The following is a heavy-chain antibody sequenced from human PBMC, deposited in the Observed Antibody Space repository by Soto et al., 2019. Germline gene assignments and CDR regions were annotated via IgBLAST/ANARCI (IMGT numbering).Heavy chain of an antibody. CDR3: AILSVSDAFDI. CDR2: IIPILGIA. CDR1: GGTFSSYT. J-gene: IGHJ3*02. Sequence: SVKVSCKASGGTFSSYTISWVRQAPGQGLEWMGRIIPILGIANYAQKFQGRVTITADKSTSTAYMELSSLRSEDTAMYYCAILSVSDAFDIWGQGTMVTVSS. V-gene: IGHV1-69*02.